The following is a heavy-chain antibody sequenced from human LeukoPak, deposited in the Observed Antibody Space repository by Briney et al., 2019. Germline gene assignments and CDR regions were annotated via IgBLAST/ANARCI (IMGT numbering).Heavy chain of an antibody. D-gene: IGHD2-2*01. J-gene: IGHJ4*02. Sequence: PSETLSLTRTVSGGSISSGDYYWRWIRQPPGKGLEWIGYIYYSGSTYYNPSLKSRVTISVDTSKNQFSLKLSSVTAADTAVYYCARDPLGYCSSTSCPPDYWGQGTLVTVSS. CDR2: IYYSGST. CDR1: GGSISSGDYY. CDR3: ARDPLGYCSSTSCPPDY. V-gene: IGHV4-30-4*08.